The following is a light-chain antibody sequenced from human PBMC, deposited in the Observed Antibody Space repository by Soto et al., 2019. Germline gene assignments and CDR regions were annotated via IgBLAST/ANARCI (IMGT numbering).Light chain of an antibody. CDR2: EVT. Sequence: QSALTQTPSASGSPGQSVTISCTGTSSDVGGYNYVSWYQQYPGKAPKLMIYEVTKRPSGVPDRFSGSKSGNTASLTVSGLQAEDEADYYCSSYAGSGTIIFGGGTQLTVL. J-gene: IGLJ2*01. CDR3: SSYAGSGTII. V-gene: IGLV2-8*01. CDR1: SSDVGGYNY.